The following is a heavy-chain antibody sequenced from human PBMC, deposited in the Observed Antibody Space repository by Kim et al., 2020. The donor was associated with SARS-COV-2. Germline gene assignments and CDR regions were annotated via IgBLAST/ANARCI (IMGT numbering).Heavy chain of an antibody. Sequence: GGSLRLSCAASGFTFSSYSMNWVRQAPGKGLEWVSSISSSSSYIYYADSVKGRFTISRDNAKNSLYLQMNSLRAEDTAVYYCARVKAVAGFDWYFDLWGRGTLVTVSS. J-gene: IGHJ2*01. CDR1: GFTFSSYS. CDR3: ARVKAVAGFDWYFDL. D-gene: IGHD6-19*01. V-gene: IGHV3-21*01. CDR2: ISSSSSYI.